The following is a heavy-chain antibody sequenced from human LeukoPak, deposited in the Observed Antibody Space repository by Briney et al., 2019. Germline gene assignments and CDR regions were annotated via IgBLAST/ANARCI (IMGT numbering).Heavy chain of an antibody. CDR2: ISSSSYI. CDR1: GFTFSSYS. Sequence: GGSLRLSCAASGFTFSSYSMNWVRQAPGKGLEWVSSISSSSYIYYADSVKGRFTISRDNAKNSLYLQMNSLRAEDTAVYYCAGFTSSSWYYYGMDVWGQGTTVTVSS. V-gene: IGHV3-21*01. CDR3: AGFTSSSWYYYGMDV. J-gene: IGHJ6*02. D-gene: IGHD6-13*01.